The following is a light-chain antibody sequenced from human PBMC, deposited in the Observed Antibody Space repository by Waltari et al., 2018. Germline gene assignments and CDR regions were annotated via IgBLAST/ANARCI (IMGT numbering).Light chain of an antibody. CDR3: QVWDRITDHYV. CDR1: NIGIKS. J-gene: IGLJ1*01. Sequence: SYALTQPPSVSVAPGQPARITCGGKNIGIKSVQWYQQRPGQAPGLVVYDDSGRPSGISDRLAGTKSGSTATLTISRAEAGDEADYYCQVWDRITDHYVFGTGTKVTVL. CDR2: DDS. V-gene: IGLV3-21*02.